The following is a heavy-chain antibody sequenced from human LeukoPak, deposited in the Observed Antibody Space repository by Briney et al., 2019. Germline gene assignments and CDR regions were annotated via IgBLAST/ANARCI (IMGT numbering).Heavy chain of an antibody. CDR3: ARDVYYDSSGYSPADAFDI. V-gene: IGHV4-39*07. D-gene: IGHD3-22*01. J-gene: IGHJ3*02. CDR2: IYYSGST. Sequence: GSLRLSCAASGFTFSSYSMNWIRQPPGKGLEWIGSIYYSGSTYYNPSLKSRVTISVDTSKNQFSLKLSSVTAADTAVYYCARDVYYDSSGYSPADAFDIWGQGTIVTVSS. CDR1: GFTFSSYS.